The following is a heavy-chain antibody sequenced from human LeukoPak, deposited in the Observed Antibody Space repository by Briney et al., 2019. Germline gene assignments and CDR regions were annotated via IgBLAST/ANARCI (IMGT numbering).Heavy chain of an antibody. V-gene: IGHV3-23*01. Sequence: PGGSLRLSCAASGFTFSSYAVTWVRQAPGKGLEWASSISSGADSTYYADSVKGRFTISRDNSKNTLYPQMNGLRADDTAVYYCAKEYYDSSGYYRGFDYWGQGALVTVSS. CDR3: AKEYYDSSGYYRGFDY. CDR2: ISSGADST. CDR1: GFTFSSYA. D-gene: IGHD3-22*01. J-gene: IGHJ4*02.